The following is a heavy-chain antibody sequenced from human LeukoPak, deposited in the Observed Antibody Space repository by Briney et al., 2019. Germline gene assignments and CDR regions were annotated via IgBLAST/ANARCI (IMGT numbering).Heavy chain of an antibody. CDR1: GFTFSSYA. Sequence: QPGRSLRLSCAASGFTFSSYAMHWVRQAPGKGLEWVAVISYDGSNKYYADSVKGRFTISRDNAKNSLYLQMNSLRAEDTALYYCAKDRGNYVFDYWGQGTLVTVSS. CDR3: AKDRGNYVFDY. D-gene: IGHD4-11*01. J-gene: IGHJ4*02. V-gene: IGHV3-30-3*01. CDR2: ISYDGSNK.